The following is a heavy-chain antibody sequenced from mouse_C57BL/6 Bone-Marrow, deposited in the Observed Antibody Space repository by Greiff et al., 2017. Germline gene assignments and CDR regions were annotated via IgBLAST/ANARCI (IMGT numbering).Heavy chain of an antibody. CDR1: YTFSRRVH. Sequence: VQLQESGPELARPWASVKISCQAFYTFSRRVHFAIRDTNYWMQWVKQRPGQGLEWSGAIYHGNGGTSYNQKYKGKATLTVDKSSRTAYMQLIILTSEDSAVYYCAKSYYGSRYYAMDYWGQGTSVTVSS. CDR3: SEDSAVYYCAKSYYGSRYYAMDY. V-gene: IGHV1-87*01. CDR2: GQGLEWSG. D-gene: IGHD1-1*01. J-gene: IGHJ4*01.